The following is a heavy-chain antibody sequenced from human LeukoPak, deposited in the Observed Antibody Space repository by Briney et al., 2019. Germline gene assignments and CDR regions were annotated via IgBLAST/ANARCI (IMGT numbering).Heavy chain of an antibody. J-gene: IGHJ5*01. Sequence: GGSLRLSCVGSGFRFSSYDMNWVRQAPGRGLEWLSYLTRTSSATWYADSVKGRFTIFRDNAKSSLYLQMNSLRVEDKAVYYCATGGSEYRSDWFDSWGQGTLVNVAS. D-gene: IGHD5-18*01. CDR3: ATGGSEYRSDWFDS. CDR1: GFRFSSYD. CDR2: LTRTSSAT. V-gene: IGHV3-48*01.